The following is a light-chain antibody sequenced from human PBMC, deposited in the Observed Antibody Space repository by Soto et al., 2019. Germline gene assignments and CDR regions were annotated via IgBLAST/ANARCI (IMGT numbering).Light chain of an antibody. CDR2: GAS. J-gene: IGKJ2*01. CDR3: RQYGGTPYT. V-gene: IGKV3-20*01. Sequence: EIVLTQSPGTLSLSPGDGATLSCRASQSVSSDYLAWYQQKPGQAPSLLIYGASHRATGIPHRFSGAGSGTDFTLTISRLEPEDFAVYYCRQYGGTPYTFGQGTKLDIK. CDR1: QSVSSDY.